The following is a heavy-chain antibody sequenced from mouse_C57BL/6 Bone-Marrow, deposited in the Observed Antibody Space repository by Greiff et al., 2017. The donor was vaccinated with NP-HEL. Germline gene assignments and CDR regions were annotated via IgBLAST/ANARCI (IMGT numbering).Heavy chain of an antibody. V-gene: IGHV1-52*01. CDR3: ARVMYYDYDLYYFDY. Sequence: QVQLQQPGAELVRPGSSVKLSCKASGYTFTSYWMHWVKQRPIQGLEWIGNIDPSDSETHYNQKFKDKATLTVDKSSSTAYMQLSSLTSEYSAVYYCARVMYYDYDLYYFDYWGQGTTLTVSS. CDR2: IDPSDSET. D-gene: IGHD2-4*01. CDR1: GYTFTSYW. J-gene: IGHJ2*01.